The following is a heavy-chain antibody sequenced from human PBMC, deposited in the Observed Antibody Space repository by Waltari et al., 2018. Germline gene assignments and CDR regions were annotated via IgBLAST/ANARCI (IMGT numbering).Heavy chain of an antibody. CDR3: ARDSAAAAATYYYYGMDV. V-gene: IGHV1-69*01. Sequence: QVQLVQSGAEVKKPGSSVKVSCKASGGTFSSYAISWVRQAPGQGLEWMGGIIPIFSTANYAQKFQGRVTITADESTSTAYMELSSLRSEDTAVYYCARDSAAAAATYYYYGMDVWGQGTTVTVSS. J-gene: IGHJ6*02. CDR2: IIPIFSTA. D-gene: IGHD6-13*01. CDR1: GGTFSSYA.